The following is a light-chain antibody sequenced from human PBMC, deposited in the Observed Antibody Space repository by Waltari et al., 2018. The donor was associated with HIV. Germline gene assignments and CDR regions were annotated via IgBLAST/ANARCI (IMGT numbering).Light chain of an antibody. CDR2: GVS. Sequence: QSALTQPASVSGSPGQSLTISCTGTSSDVGTYPLVPGYQQHPGKAPKLIIYGVSKRPSGVSDRFSGSKSGNMASLTISGLQAEDEADYYCCSYAGSRTFVVFGGGTKLTVL. CDR3: CSYAGSRTFVV. J-gene: IGLJ2*01. V-gene: IGLV2-23*02. CDR1: SSDVGTYPL.